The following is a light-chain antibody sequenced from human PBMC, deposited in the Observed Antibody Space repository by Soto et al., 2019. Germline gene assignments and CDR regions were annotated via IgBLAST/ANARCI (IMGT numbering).Light chain of an antibody. CDR2: AAP. J-gene: IGKJ1*01. CDR1: QGIRND. CDR3: LQDYNYPWT. Sequence: AIQMTQSPSSLSASVGDRVTITCRASQGIRNDFGWYQKKPGKTPKLLIYAAPSLQSGAPSRFSGSGSGTDFTLTISSLQPEDFATYYCLQDYNYPWTFGQGTKVEIK. V-gene: IGKV1-6*01.